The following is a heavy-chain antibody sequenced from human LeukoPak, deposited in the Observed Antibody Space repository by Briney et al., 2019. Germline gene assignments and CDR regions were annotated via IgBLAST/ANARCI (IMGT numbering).Heavy chain of an antibody. CDR2: IYPCDSDT. CDR3: ARQDGGFDY. V-gene: IGHV5-51*01. Sequence: GESLKISCKGSGYSFTSYWIGWVRRMPGKGLEWLGIIYPCDSDTKYSPSFQGQVTISADRSISTAYLPWSSLKASDTAMYYCARQDGGFDYWGQGTLVTVSS. J-gene: IGHJ4*02. CDR1: GYSFTSYW. D-gene: IGHD2-15*01.